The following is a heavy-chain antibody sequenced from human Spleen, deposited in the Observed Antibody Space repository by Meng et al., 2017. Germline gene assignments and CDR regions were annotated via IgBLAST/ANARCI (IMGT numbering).Heavy chain of an antibody. J-gene: IGHJ6*02. V-gene: IGHV3-7*01. CDR1: GFSFSSYW. Sequence: GESLKISCAASGFSFSSYWMSWVRQAPGKGLEWVANIKQDGSEIYYVDSVKGRFTISRDNSKNTLYLQMNSLRAEDTAVYYCARDPFNLYSSNRYYYYYGMDVWGQGTTVTVSS. D-gene: IGHD6-13*01. CDR2: IKQDGSEI. CDR3: ARDPFNLYSSNRYYYYYGMDV.